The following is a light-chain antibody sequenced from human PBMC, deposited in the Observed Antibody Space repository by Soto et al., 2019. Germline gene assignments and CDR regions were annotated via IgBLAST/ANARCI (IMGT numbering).Light chain of an antibody. CDR3: QTWDSSTVYV. CDR1: KLGDKY. V-gene: IGLV3-1*01. CDR2: QNN. Sequence: SYELTQPPSVSVSPGQTANITCSGDKLGDKYSCWYQQRPGQSPVLVIYQNNKRPSGIPERFSGSKSGNTATLTISGAQAMDEADCYCQTWDSSTVYVFGTGTKVTVL. J-gene: IGLJ1*01.